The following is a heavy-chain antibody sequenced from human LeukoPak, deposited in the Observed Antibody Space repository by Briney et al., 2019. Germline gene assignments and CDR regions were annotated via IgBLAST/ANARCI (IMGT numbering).Heavy chain of an antibody. CDR3: ARVGDYAYVDY. CDR2: IIPILGIA. V-gene: IGHV1-69*04. D-gene: IGHD3-16*01. CDR1: GGTFSSYA. Sequence: ASVKVSCKASGGTFSSYAISWVRQAPGQGLEWMGRIIPILGIANYAQKFQGRVTMTRDTSTSTVYMELSSLRSEDTAVYYCARVGDYAYVDYWGQGTLVTVSS. J-gene: IGHJ4*02.